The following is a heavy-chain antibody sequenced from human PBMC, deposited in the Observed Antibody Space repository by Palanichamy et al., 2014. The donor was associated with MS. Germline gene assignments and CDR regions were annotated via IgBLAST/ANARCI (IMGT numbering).Heavy chain of an antibody. CDR3: AKRQGATWFAPWFDP. D-gene: IGHD1-26*01. CDR1: GFTFSGYA. V-gene: IGHV3-23*01. J-gene: IGHJ5*02. Sequence: EVQLLESGGGLVQPGGSLRLSCAASGFTFSGYAMSWVRQAPGKGLEWVSSISGSGGSTYYADSVRGRFTISRDNSKNTLYLQMNSLRAEDTAVYFCAKRQGATWFAPWFDPWGQGTLVTVSS. CDR2: ISGSGGST.